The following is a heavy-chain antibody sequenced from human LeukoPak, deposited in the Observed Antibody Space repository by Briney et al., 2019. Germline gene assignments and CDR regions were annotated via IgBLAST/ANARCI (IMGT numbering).Heavy chain of an antibody. J-gene: IGHJ3*02. CDR2: IYTGGKT. CDR3: ARVATWFGELDAFDI. D-gene: IGHD3-10*01. V-gene: IGHV3-53*01. Sequence: GAALRLSCAASGFTVSNTYMTWVRQAPGKGLEWVSLIYTGGKTYYADSVKGRFTISRDNSRNSLYLQTNSLRAEDAAVYYCARVATWFGELDAFDIWGQGTMVTVSP. CDR1: GFTVSNTY.